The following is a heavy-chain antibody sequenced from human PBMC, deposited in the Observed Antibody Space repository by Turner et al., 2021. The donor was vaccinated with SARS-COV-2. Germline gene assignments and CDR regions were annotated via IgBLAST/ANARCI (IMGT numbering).Heavy chain of an antibody. Sequence: EVQLVESGGGLVKPGGSLRLSCAASGFTFSSYTMDWVRQAPGKGLEWVSSISSSSSYIYYADSGKGRFTISRDNAKNSLYLQMNSLRAEDTAVFYCARQGDYYDSNGYYPDAFDIWGQGTMVTVSS. CDR3: ARQGDYYDSNGYYPDAFDI. J-gene: IGHJ3*02. V-gene: IGHV3-21*01. CDR2: ISSSSSYI. D-gene: IGHD3-22*01. CDR1: GFTFSSYT.